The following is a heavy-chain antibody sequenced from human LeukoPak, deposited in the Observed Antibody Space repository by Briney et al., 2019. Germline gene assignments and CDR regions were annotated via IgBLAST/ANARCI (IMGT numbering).Heavy chain of an antibody. D-gene: IGHD1-26*01. CDR2: ISRDSDIR. V-gene: IGHV3-48*04. Sequence: PGGSLTLSCAASGFIFGRDSMNWVRQAPGRGLEWISYISRDSDIRYYADSVKGRFTISRDNAKNSLYLQMNSLRAEDTAVYYCARDSSPLKGGFYWGQGTLVTVSS. CDR1: GFIFGRDS. J-gene: IGHJ4*02. CDR3: ARDSSPLKGGFY.